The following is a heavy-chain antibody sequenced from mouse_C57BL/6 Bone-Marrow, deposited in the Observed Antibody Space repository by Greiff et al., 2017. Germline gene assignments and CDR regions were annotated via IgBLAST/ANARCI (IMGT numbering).Heavy chain of an antibody. CDR1: GYTFTRYW. Sequence: VQLQQPGAELVRPGSSVKLSCKASGYTFTRYWMDWVKQRPGQGLEWIGNIYPSDSETHYNQKFKDKATLTVDKSSSTAYMQLSSLTSEDSAVYYCARRDDYCDYWGQGTTLTVSS. D-gene: IGHD2-3*01. V-gene: IGHV1-61*01. CDR3: ARRDDYCDY. CDR2: IYPSDSET. J-gene: IGHJ2*01.